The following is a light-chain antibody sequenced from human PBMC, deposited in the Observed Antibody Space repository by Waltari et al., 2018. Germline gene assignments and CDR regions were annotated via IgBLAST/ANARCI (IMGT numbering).Light chain of an antibody. CDR2: DTN. CDR1: TGAVTSDHF. J-gene: IGLJ3*02. V-gene: IGLV7-46*01. CDR3: LLSYSGAWV. Sequence: QAVVTQEPSLTVSPGGTVPLTCGSSTGAVTSDHFANWLQQKPGQTPKTLIYDTNKRHSWTPARFSGSRLGGTTALTLSGAQPEDEADYYCLLSYSGAWVFGGGTKLTVL.